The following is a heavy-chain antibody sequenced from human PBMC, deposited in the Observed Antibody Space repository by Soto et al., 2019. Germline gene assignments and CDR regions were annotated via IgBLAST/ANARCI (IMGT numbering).Heavy chain of an antibody. CDR2: MYYSMSN. J-gene: IGHJ5*02. V-gene: IGHV4-61*08. Sequence: QVQLQESGPGLVKPSETLSLTCTVSGGSVSSGGYYWSWIRQPPGKGLEWIGHMYYSMSNNYNPSLKCRVTISVDTSKNQFSLWLSSLTTADRAVYYCAREATTPSWFDPWGQGALVTVSS. D-gene: IGHD5-12*01. CDR3: AREATTPSWFDP. CDR1: GGSVSSGGYY.